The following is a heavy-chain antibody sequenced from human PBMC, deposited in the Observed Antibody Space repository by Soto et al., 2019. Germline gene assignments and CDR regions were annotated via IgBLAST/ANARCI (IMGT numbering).Heavy chain of an antibody. D-gene: IGHD6-13*01. CDR2: INPNSGGT. J-gene: IGHJ6*02. CDR1: GSTFTGYY. V-gene: IGHV1-2*04. Sequence: ASVKIACKASGSTFTGYYMHWVRQAPGQGLEWMGWINPNSGGTNYAQKFQGWVTMTRDTSISTAYMELSRLRSDDTAVYYCARGGTALYSSSWYRYYYYCMDVWGQGTTVTVSS. CDR3: ARGGTALYSSSWYRYYYYCMDV.